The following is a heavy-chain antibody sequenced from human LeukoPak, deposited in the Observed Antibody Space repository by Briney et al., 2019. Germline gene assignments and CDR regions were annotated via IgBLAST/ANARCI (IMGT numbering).Heavy chain of an antibody. Sequence: GGSLRLSCAASGFTFSSYSMNWVRQAPGKGLEWVSSISSSSSYIYYADSVEGRFTISRDNAKNSLYLQMNSLRAEDTAVYYCARGSGMLWFGDTPGPGGQGTLVTVSS. CDR3: ARGSGMLWFGDTPGP. J-gene: IGHJ4*02. CDR2: ISSSSSYI. V-gene: IGHV3-21*01. CDR1: GFTFSSYS. D-gene: IGHD3-10*01.